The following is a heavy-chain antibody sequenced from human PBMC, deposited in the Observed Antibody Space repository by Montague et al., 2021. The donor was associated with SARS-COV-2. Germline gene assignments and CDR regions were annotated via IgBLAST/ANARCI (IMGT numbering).Heavy chain of an antibody. Sequence: SLSLSCSASGFIFSSYEMNWARQAPGKGLEWVSYISNSGDTKYYADSVKGRFTISRDNAKNSLYLQMSSLRAEDTAVYYCARAGEDYYYDSSGFLYWGQGILVTVSS. V-gene: IGHV3-48*03. CDR1: GFIFSSYE. CDR2: ISNSGDTK. CDR3: ARAGEDYYYDSSGFLY. D-gene: IGHD3-22*01. J-gene: IGHJ4*02.